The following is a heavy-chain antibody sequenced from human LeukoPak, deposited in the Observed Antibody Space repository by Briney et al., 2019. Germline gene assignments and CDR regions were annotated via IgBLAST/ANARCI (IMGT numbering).Heavy chain of an antibody. D-gene: IGHD3-10*01. CDR1: GGSFSGYY. J-gene: IGHJ4*02. V-gene: IGHV4-34*01. Sequence: SETLSPTCAVYGGSFSGYYWSWIRQPPGKGLEWIGEISHSGSTNYNPSLKSRVTISVDTSKNRFSLKLSSVTAADTAVYYCARRNYGSGSPNYWGQGTLVTVSS. CDR3: ARRNYGSGSPNY. CDR2: ISHSGST.